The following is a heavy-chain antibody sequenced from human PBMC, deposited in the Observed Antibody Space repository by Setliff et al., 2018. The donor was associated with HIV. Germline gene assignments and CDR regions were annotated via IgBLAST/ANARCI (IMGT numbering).Heavy chain of an antibody. J-gene: IGHJ6*02. V-gene: IGHV1-69*05. CDR2: IMPMFGTA. CDR1: GGTFSDYA. Sequence: ASVKVSCKASGGTFSDYAISWVRQAPGQGLEWMGAIMPMFGTADYAQKFQDRLTITTDESTSTAYMDLRSLRSEDTAVYYCAGLVWFGEGGGVWGQGTTVTVSS. CDR3: AGLVWFGEGGGV. D-gene: IGHD3-10*01.